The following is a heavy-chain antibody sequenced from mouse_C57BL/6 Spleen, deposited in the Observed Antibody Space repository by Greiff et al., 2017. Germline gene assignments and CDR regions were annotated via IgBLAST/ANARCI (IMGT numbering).Heavy chain of an antibody. CDR3: AREGYYGSSRYYFDY. CDR1: GYTFTDYY. V-gene: IGHV1-26*01. CDR2: INPNNGGT. Sequence: EVQLQQSGPELVKPGASVKISCKASGYTFTDYYMNWVKQSHGKSLEWIGDINPNNGGTSYNQKFKGKATLTVDKSSSTAYMELRSLTSEDSAVYYCAREGYYGSSRYYFDYWGQGTTLTVSS. J-gene: IGHJ2*01. D-gene: IGHD1-1*01.